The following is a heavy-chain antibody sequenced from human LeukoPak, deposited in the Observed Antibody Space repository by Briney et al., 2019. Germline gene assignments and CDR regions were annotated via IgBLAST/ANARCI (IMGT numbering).Heavy chain of an antibody. CDR1: GFTFRTYG. D-gene: IGHD3-9*01. V-gene: IGHV3-30*02. J-gene: IGHJ4*02. CDR3: AKDGYYDILTGYYESPPFDY. CDR2: IWYDGSDK. Sequence: PGGSLRLSCVASGFTFRTYGMHWVRQAPGKGLEWVAVIWYDGSDKYYAESVKGRFTVSRDNSKNTLYLQMNSLRAEDTAVYYCAKDGYYDILTGYYESPPFDYWGQGTLVTVSS.